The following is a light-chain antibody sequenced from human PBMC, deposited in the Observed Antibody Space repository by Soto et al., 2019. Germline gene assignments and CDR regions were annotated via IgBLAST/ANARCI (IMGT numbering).Light chain of an antibody. J-gene: IGLJ1*01. CDR1: SSDVASYNY. V-gene: IGLV2-14*01. CDR2: GAT. CDR3: SSYSSSDTLYV. Sequence: QSALTQPASVSGSPGQSITVSCTGTSSDVASYNYVSWYQHHPGKAPKLIISGATSRPSGVSNRFSASKSGDTATLTISGLQAEDEADYYCSSYSSSDTLYVFGTGTKLTVL.